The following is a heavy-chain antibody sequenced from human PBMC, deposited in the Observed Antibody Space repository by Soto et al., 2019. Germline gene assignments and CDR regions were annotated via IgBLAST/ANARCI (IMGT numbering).Heavy chain of an antibody. CDR3: ARTLGDYINWFDP. D-gene: IGHD4-17*01. Sequence: SETLSLTCTVSGGSISSGGYYWSWIRPHPGKGLEWIGYIYYSGSTYYNPSLKSRVTISVDTSKNQFSLKLSSVTAADTAVYYCARTLGDYINWFDPWGQGTLVTVSS. J-gene: IGHJ5*02. CDR2: IYYSGST. CDR1: GGSISSGGYY. V-gene: IGHV4-31*03.